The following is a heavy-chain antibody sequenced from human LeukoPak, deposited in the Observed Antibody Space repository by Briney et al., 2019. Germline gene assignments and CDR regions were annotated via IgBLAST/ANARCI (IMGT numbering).Heavy chain of an antibody. V-gene: IGHV4-39*01. Sequence: SETLSLTCTVSGGSITVTNYYWAWIRQPPGKGLEGIGNIHYSGSTYYNPSLKSRVTISVDTSKNQFSLKLSSVSAADTAVYYCARHSTGWSFDYWGQGTLVTVSS. CDR3: ARHSTGWSFDY. CDR1: GGSITVTNYY. D-gene: IGHD6-19*01. J-gene: IGHJ4*02. CDR2: IHYSGST.